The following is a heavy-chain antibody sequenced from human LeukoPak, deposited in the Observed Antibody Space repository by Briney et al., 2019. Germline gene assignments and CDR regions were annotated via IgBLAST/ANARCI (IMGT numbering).Heavy chain of an antibody. D-gene: IGHD3-22*01. CDR3: ARLPRQGSSGLGWLDP. CDR2: IYPGDSDT. J-gene: IGHJ5*02. CDR1: GYSFTSYW. Sequence: GESLKISCKGSGYSFTSYWIGWVRQMPGKGLEWMGIIYPGDSDTRYSPSFQGQVTISADKSISTAYLQWRSLKASDSAMCYCARLPRQGSSGLGWLDPWGQGTLVTVSS. V-gene: IGHV5-51*01.